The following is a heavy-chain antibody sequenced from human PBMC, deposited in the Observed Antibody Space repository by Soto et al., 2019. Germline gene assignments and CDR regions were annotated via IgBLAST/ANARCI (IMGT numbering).Heavy chain of an antibody. V-gene: IGHV3-23*01. CDR2: ISGSGGST. Sequence: EVQLLESGGGLVQPGGSLRLSCAASGFTFSSYAMSWVRQAPGKGLECVSAISGSGGSTYYADSVKGRFTISRDNSTYTLYLQMNSLRAEDTAVYYCAKDGVRGLAGRITIFGVVTGIDYWGQGTLVTVSS. D-gene: IGHD3-3*01. CDR3: AKDGVRGLAGRITIFGVVTGIDY. J-gene: IGHJ4*02. CDR1: GFTFSSYA.